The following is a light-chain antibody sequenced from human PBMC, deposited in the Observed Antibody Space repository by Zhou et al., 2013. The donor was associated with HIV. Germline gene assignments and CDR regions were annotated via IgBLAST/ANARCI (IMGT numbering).Light chain of an antibody. J-gene: IGKJ4*01. CDR3: QQYYSTPQPLT. CDR1: QGISNS. Sequence: DIQMTQSPSSLSASVGDRVTITCRASQGISNSLAWYQQKPGKAPKLLLYAASRLESGVPSRFSGSGSGTDYTLTISSLQPEDFATYYCQQYYSTPQPLTFGGGTKVEIK. CDR2: AAS. V-gene: IGKV1-NL1*01.